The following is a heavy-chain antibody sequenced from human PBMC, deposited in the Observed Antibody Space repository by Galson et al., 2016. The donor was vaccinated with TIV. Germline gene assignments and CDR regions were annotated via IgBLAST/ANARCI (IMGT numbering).Heavy chain of an antibody. J-gene: IGHJ6*02. CDR3: ATDRNTALDTYHAYYGMDA. D-gene: IGHD5-18*01. V-gene: IGHV1-69*13. CDR2: INPLLGTV. CDR1: GYTFTSFG. Sequence: SVKVSCKASGYTFTSFGMTWVRQAPGQGLDWMGGINPLLGTVNNAQKFQGRVTFTADESRSTAYMELSSLKSEDTAIYYCATDRNTALDTYHAYYGMDAWGQGTAVIVSS.